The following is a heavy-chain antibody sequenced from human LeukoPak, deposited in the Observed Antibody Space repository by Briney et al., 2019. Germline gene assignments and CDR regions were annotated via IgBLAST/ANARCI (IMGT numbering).Heavy chain of an antibody. V-gene: IGHV3-11*04. J-gene: IGHJ5*02. CDR3: ASLVVPAVRGRWFDP. D-gene: IGHD2-2*01. CDR1: GFTFSDYY. Sequence: GGSLRLSCAASGFTFSDYYMSWIRQAPGKGLEWVSYISSSGSTIYYADSVKGRFTISRDNAKNSLYLQMNSLRAEDTAVYYCASLVVPAVRGRWFDPWGREPWSPSPQ. CDR2: ISSSGSTI.